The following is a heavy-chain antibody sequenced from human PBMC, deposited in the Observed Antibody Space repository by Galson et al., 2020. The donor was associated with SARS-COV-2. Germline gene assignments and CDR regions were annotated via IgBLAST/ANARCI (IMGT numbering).Heavy chain of an antibody. V-gene: IGHV4-31*03. D-gene: IGHD2-2*01. J-gene: IGHJ5*02. Sequence: SQTLSLTCTVSGGSISSGGYYWSWIRQHPGKGLEWTGYIYYSGSTYYNPSLKSRVTISVDTSKNQFSLKLSSVTAADTAVYYCARVEYCSSTSCSRHNWFDPWGQGTLVTVSS. CDR2: IYYSGST. CDR1: GGSISSGGYY. CDR3: ARVEYCSSTSCSRHNWFDP.